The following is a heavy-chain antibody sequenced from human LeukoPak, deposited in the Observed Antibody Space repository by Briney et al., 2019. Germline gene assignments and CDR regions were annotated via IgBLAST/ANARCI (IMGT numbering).Heavy chain of an antibody. V-gene: IGHV4-34*01. D-gene: IGHD3-9*01. CDR3: ARGGTYYDILTGYYQYSR. Sequence: PSETLSLTCAVYGGSFSGYYWSWIRQPPGKGLEWIGEINHSGSTNYNPSLKSRVTISVDTSKNQFSLKLSSVTAADTAVYYCARGGTYYDILTGYYQYSRWGQGTLVTVSS. J-gene: IGHJ4*02. CDR1: GGSFSGYY. CDR2: INHSGST.